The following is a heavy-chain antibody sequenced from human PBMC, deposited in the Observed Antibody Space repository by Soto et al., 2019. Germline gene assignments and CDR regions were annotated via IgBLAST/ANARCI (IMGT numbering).Heavy chain of an antibody. J-gene: IGHJ4*02. Sequence: EVPLLESGGGLVQPGGSLRLSCAASGFTFSSYAMSWVRQAPGKGLEWDSAISGSGGSTYYADTVKGRFTISRDNSKNTLYLQMNSLRAEDTAVYYCAKGSSGWYERFDYWGQGTLVTVSS. D-gene: IGHD6-19*01. V-gene: IGHV3-23*01. CDR1: GFTFSSYA. CDR2: ISGSGGST. CDR3: AKGSSGWYERFDY.